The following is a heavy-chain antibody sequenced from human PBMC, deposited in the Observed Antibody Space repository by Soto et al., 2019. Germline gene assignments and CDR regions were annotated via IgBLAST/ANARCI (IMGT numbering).Heavy chain of an antibody. D-gene: IGHD3-16*01. CDR3: ARDGGRHSGGIDY. CDR1: GGTFSSYS. CDR2: ISPIFGTA. Sequence: QVQLVQSGAEVKKPGSSVKVSCKASGGTFSSYSINWVRQAPGQGLEWMGEISPIFGTANYAPKFQGRVTITADESTSTAYMELSSRRSADTAVYYCARDGGRHSGGIDYWGQGTLVTVSS. J-gene: IGHJ4*02. V-gene: IGHV1-69*01.